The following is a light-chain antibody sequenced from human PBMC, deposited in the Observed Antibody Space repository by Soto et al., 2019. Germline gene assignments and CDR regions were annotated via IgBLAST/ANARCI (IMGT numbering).Light chain of an antibody. J-gene: IGLJ2*01. Sequence: QSVLTQPPSVSGAPGQRVTISCSGSSSNIGAGYAVHWYLQLPGTAPKLLIYGNNNRPSGVPDRFSGSKSGTSASLAITGLQAEDEADYYCQSYDSSLSGSVFGGGTQLTVL. V-gene: IGLV1-40*01. CDR1: SSNIGAGYA. CDR2: GNN. CDR3: QSYDSSLSGSV.